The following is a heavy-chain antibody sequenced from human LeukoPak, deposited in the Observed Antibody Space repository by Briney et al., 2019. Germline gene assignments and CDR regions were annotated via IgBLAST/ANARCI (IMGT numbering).Heavy chain of an antibody. D-gene: IGHD5-18*01. CDR3: ARHWWIQLWFWFDP. J-gene: IGHJ5*02. Sequence: SETLSLTCTVSGGSISSSSYYWGWIRQPPGKGLEWIGSIYYSGSTYYNPSLKSRVTISVDTSKNQFSLKLSSVTAADTAVYYCARHWWIQLWFWFDPWGQGTLVTVSS. CDR2: IYYSGST. CDR1: GGSISSSSYY. V-gene: IGHV4-39*01.